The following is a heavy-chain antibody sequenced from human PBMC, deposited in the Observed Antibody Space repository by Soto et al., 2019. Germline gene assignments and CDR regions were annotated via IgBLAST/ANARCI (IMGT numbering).Heavy chain of an antibody. CDR3: ARDLSPGYSSGWLDAFDI. D-gene: IGHD6-19*01. Sequence: EVQLVESGGGLVQPGGSLRLSCAASGFTFGSYSMNWVRQAPGKGLEWVSYISSSSSTIYYADSVKGRFTISRDNAKNSLYLQMNSLRAEDTAVYYCARDLSPGYSSGWLDAFDIWGQGTMVTVSS. V-gene: IGHV3-48*01. J-gene: IGHJ3*02. CDR1: GFTFGSYS. CDR2: ISSSSSTI.